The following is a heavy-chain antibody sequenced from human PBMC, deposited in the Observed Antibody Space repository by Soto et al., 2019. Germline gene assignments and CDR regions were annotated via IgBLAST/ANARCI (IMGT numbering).Heavy chain of an antibody. CDR3: ARGKGYYYDSSGYHTRYYFDY. V-gene: IGHV4-34*01. CDR1: GGSFSGYY. CDR2: INHSGST. J-gene: IGHJ4*02. Sequence: SETLSLTCAVYGGSFSGYYWSWIRQPPGKGLEWIGEINHSGSTNYNPSLKSRVTISVDTSKNQFSLKLSSVTAADTAVYYCARGKGYYYDSSGYHTRYYFDYWGQGTLVTVS. D-gene: IGHD3-22*01.